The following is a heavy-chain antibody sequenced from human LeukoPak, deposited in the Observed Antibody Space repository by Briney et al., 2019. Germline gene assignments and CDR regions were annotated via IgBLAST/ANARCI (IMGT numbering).Heavy chain of an antibody. CDR1: GYTFTDYF. V-gene: IGHV1-18*04. J-gene: IGHJ4*02. Sequence: RASVKASCKASGYTFTDYFMHWVRQAPGQGLEWMGWISVYNGNTIYAEKLQGRVTVTTDTSTTTAYMELRSLRSDDTAVYYCARAQTTGFGESIDYWGQGTLVTVSS. CDR3: ARAQTTGFGESIDY. D-gene: IGHD3-10*01. CDR2: ISVYNGNT.